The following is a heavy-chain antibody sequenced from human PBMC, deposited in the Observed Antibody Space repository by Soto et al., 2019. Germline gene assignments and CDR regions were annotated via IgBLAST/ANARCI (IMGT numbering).Heavy chain of an antibody. CDR1: GGTFSSYA. D-gene: IGHD2-8*01. J-gene: IGHJ6*02. CDR3: ARIPYCTNGVCRIYGMDV. CDR2: IIPIFGTA. V-gene: IGHV1-69*06. Sequence: ASVKVSCKASGGTFSSYAISWVRQAPGQGLEWMGGIIPIFGTANYAQKFQGRVTITADKSTSTAYMELSSLRSEDTAVYYCARIPYCTNGVCRIYGMDVWGQGTTVTVSS.